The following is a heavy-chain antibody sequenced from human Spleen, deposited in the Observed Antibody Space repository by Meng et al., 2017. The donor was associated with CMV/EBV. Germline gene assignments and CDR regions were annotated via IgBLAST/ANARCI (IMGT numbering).Heavy chain of an antibody. Sequence: FSAYTMHWVRQAPGNGLEWVSSISSSANYIYYADSMKGRFTVSRDNSKNSLYLQMNSLGAEDTAVYFCARDRDVYQVPGVNVFNICGQGTVVAVSS. CDR3: ARDRDVYQVPGVNVFNI. J-gene: IGHJ3*02. D-gene: IGHD5-24*01. CDR1: FSAYT. CDR2: ISSSANYI. V-gene: IGHV3-21*01.